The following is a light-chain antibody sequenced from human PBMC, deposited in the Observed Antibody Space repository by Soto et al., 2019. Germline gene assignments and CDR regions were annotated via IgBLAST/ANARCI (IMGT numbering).Light chain of an antibody. J-gene: IGKJ1*01. CDR1: QSVSSRY. CDR3: QQYGSSGT. V-gene: IGKV3-20*01. CDR2: GAS. Sequence: ENVLTQSPGTLSLAPVERATLSCMASQSVSSRYLAWYQQQPGQAPRLLIYGASSRATGIPDRFSGSGSGTDFTLTISRLEPEDFAVYYCQQYGSSGTFGQGTKVDI.